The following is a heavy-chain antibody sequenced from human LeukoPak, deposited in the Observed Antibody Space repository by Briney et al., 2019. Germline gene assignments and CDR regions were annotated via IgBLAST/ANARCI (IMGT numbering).Heavy chain of an antibody. CDR1: GGSFSGYY. CDR2: INHSGST. V-gene: IGHV4-34*01. D-gene: IGHD3-10*01. Sequence: SETLSLTCAVYGGSFSGYYWSWIRQPPGKGLEWIGEINHSGSTNYNPSLKSRVTISVDTSKNQFSLKLSSVTAADTAVYYCASLQDYYGSGSTTVWGQGTLVTVSS. J-gene: IGHJ4*02. CDR3: ASLQDYYGSGSTTV.